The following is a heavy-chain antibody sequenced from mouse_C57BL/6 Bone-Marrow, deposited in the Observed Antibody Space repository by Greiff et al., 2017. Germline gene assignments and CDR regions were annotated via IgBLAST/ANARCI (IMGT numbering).Heavy chain of an antibody. D-gene: IGHD2-3*01. CDR2: ISSGGSYT. V-gene: IGHV5-6*02. J-gene: IGHJ4*01. CDR1: GFTFSSYG. Sequence: DVMLVESGGDLVKPGGSLKLSCAASGFTFSSYGMSWVRQTPDKRLEWVATISSGGSYTYYPDSVKGRFTISRDNAKNTLYLQMSSLKSEDTAMYYSVTTYAMDYWGQGTSVTVSS. CDR3: VTTYAMDY.